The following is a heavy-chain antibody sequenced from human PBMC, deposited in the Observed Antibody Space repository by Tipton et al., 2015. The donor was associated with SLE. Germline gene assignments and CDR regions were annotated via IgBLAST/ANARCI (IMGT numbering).Heavy chain of an antibody. CDR1: GGSIRSGY. CDR3: ARRAQSGYDSSFRR. J-gene: IGHJ1*01. CDR2: IYDSGST. Sequence: GLVKPSETLSLTCTVSGGSIRSGYWSWIRQPPGKGPEWIGYIYDSGSTKYNPSLKSRVTISIDTSMNQFSLQMSSVTAADTAVYYCARRAQSGYDSSFRRWGQGTLVTVSS. D-gene: IGHD5-12*01. V-gene: IGHV4-59*12.